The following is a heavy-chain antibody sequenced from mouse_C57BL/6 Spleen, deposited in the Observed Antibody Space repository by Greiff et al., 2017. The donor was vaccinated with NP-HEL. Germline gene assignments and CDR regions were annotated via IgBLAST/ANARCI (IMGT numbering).Heavy chain of an antibody. Sequence: EVQLQQSVAELVRPGASVKLSCTASGFNIKNSYMHWVKQRPEQGLEWIGRIDPANGNTKYDPKFKGKATITADTSSNTAYLQISRLTSDDTAIYYSARRILIMNAMDYWGQGTSVTVSS. CDR3: ARRILIMNAMDY. J-gene: IGHJ4*01. CDR1: GFNIKNSY. V-gene: IGHV14-3*01. CDR2: IDPANGNT.